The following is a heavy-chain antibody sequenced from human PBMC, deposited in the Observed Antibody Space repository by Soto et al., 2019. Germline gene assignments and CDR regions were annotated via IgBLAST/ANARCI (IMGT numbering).Heavy chain of an antibody. CDR1: GYSFTIYW. V-gene: IGHV5-51*01. Sequence: GESLKISWKGSGYSFTIYWIGWVRQMPGKGLEWMGIIYPGDSDTRYSPSFQGQVTISADKSISTAYLQWSSLKASDTAMYYCARLILGATDAFDIWGQGTMVTVSS. CDR3: ARLILGATDAFDI. CDR2: IYPGDSDT. J-gene: IGHJ3*02. D-gene: IGHD1-26*01.